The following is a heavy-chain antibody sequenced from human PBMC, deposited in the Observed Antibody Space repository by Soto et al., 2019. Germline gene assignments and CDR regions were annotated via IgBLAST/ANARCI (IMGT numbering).Heavy chain of an antibody. CDR3: ARAMSIKNPFDI. J-gene: IGHJ3*02. CDR1: GGTFSSYA. V-gene: IGHV1-69*06. D-gene: IGHD6-6*01. Sequence: GASVQVSREASGGTFSSYAISWVRQAPGQGLEWMGGIIAIFGRANYAQKFQCRVTITADKPTSTAYMELSSLRSEDTAAYYFARAMSIKNPFDIWGQGTMVTVSS. CDR2: IIAIFGRA.